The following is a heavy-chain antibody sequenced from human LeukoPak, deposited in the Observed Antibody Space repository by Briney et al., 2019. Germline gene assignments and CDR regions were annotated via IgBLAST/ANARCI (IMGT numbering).Heavy chain of an antibody. J-gene: IGHJ2*01. CDR2: IYPGDSDT. Sequence: GASLKISCKCSGYSFTSYWIGWVRQMPGKGLEWMGIIYPGDSDTRYSPSFQGQVTISADKSISTAYLQWSSLKASDPAMYYCASRPTTVTPFDFDWYFDPWGRGPLVTVSS. CDR1: GYSFTSYW. CDR3: ASRPTTVTPFDFDWYFDP. V-gene: IGHV5-51*01. D-gene: IGHD4-17*01.